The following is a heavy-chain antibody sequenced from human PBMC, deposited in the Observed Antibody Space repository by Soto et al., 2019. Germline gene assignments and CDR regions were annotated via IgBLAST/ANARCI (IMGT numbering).Heavy chain of an antibody. J-gene: IGHJ4*02. CDR3: ARDVRRGSPFDY. Sequence: GSLRLSCAASGFSFRNYAMNWVRQAPGKGLEWVSYVSGSGATKYYADSVKGRFTVSRDDAKNSLYLQMNSLRAEDTAVYYCARDVRRGSPFDYWGQGTLVTVSS. D-gene: IGHD1-26*01. V-gene: IGHV3-48*04. CDR2: VSGSGATK. CDR1: GFSFRNYA.